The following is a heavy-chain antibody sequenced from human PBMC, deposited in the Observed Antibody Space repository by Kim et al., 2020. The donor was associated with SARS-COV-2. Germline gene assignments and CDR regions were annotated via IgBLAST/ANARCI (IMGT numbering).Heavy chain of an antibody. D-gene: IGHD3-3*01. V-gene: IGHV3-30*07. Sequence: RFTISRDNSKNTLYLQMNSLRAEDTAVYYCAREEGSVRFLEWFRVMGIDYWGQGTLVTVSS. J-gene: IGHJ4*02. CDR3: AREEGSVRFLEWFRVMGIDY.